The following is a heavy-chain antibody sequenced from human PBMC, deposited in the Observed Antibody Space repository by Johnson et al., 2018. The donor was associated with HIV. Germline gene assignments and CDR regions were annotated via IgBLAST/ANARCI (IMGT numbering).Heavy chain of an antibody. Sequence: VQLVESGGGLVHPGGSLRLSCAASGFSFTNAWMNWVRQAPGKGLEWVGRIKSKSDGGTTDYAAPVKGRFTISRDDSKDTMYLQMNSLETEDTAVYYCTTYYGWAFDIWGQGTMVTVSS. CDR3: TTYYGWAFDI. CDR1: GFSFTNAW. J-gene: IGHJ3*02. D-gene: IGHD3-10*01. CDR2: IKSKSDGGTT. V-gene: IGHV3-15*05.